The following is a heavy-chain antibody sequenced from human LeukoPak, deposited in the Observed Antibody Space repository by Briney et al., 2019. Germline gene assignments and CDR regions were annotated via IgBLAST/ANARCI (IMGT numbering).Heavy chain of an antibody. Sequence: GGSLRLSCAASGFTFSSYWMSWVRQAPGKGLEWVANIKQDGSEKYYVDSVKGRFTISRDNAKNSLYLQMNSLRAEDTAVYYCAREYHGDYDGYYCYYMDVWGKGTTVTVSS. V-gene: IGHV3-7*01. J-gene: IGHJ6*03. CDR2: IKQDGSEK. CDR1: GFTFSSYW. D-gene: IGHD4-17*01. CDR3: AREYHGDYDGYYCYYMDV.